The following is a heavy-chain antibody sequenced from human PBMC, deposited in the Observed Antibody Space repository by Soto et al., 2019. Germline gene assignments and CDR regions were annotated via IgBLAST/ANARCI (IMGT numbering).Heavy chain of an antibody. V-gene: IGHV3-23*01. CDR1: GFTFTSYA. D-gene: IGHD2-15*01. J-gene: IGHJ6*02. CDR2: ISSNGFAT. CDR3: AREPSGCSCYSGLCYQYGMDV. Sequence: EVQLLESGGGLVQTGGSLRLSCAASGFTFTSYAMSWVRQAPGKGLEWVSGISSNGFATYYADSVRGRFTISKDDSKSTLYLEVRSLRDDDTAIYYCAREPSGCSCYSGLCYQYGMDVWGQGTTVTVSS.